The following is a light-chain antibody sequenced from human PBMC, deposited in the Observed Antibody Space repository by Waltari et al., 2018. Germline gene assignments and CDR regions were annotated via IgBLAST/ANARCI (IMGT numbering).Light chain of an antibody. CDR1: NIGRNS. V-gene: IGLV3-21*02. CDR3: QVWDSSSDHVV. J-gene: IGLJ2*01. CDR2: DDS. Sequence: SYVLTQPPSVSVAPGQTARITCGGNNIGRNSVHGYQQKPGQAPVLVVYDDSDRPSGIPERFSGSNSGNTATLTISRVEAGDEADYYCQVWDSSSDHVVFGGGTKLTVL.